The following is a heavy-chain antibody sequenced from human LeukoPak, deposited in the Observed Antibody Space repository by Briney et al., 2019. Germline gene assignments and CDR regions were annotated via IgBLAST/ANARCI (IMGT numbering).Heavy chain of an antibody. Sequence: ASVKVSCKASGYTFTGYYMHWVRQAPGQGLEWMGWINPNSGGTNYAQKFQGRVTMTRDMSISTAYMELSRLRSDDTAVYYCARDIVVVVLGSHYYYMDVWGKGTTVTVSS. D-gene: IGHD2-15*01. J-gene: IGHJ6*03. CDR1: GYTFTGYY. V-gene: IGHV1-2*02. CDR2: INPNSGGT. CDR3: ARDIVVVVLGSHYYYMDV.